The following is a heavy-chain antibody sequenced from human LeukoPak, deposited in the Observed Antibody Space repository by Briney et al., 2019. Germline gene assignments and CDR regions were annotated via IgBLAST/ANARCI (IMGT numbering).Heavy chain of an antibody. CDR1: GFTFSSYG. J-gene: IGHJ4*02. Sequence: GGSLRLSGAASGFTFSSYGMNWVRQAPGKGLKWVSSISSRSSYIYYADSVKGRFTISRDNAKNSLYLELHSLRAEDTAVYYCARQYYDIWSGYYTADYYFDYWGQGTLVTVSS. D-gene: IGHD3-3*01. CDR2: ISSRSSYI. CDR3: ARQYYDIWSGYYTADYYFDY. V-gene: IGHV3-21*06.